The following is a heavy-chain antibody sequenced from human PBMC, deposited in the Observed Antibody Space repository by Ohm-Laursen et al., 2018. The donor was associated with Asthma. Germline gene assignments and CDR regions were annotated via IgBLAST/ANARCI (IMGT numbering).Heavy chain of an antibody. J-gene: IGHJ5*02. D-gene: IGHD3-22*01. CDR2: ISGDGSGT. CDR1: GFTLSSSW. V-gene: IGHV3-74*01. Sequence: SLRLSCAASGFTLSSSWMHWVRQAPGKGLVWVSRISGDGSGTNYADSVKGRFTISRDNAKNSLYLQMNSLRAEDTAVYYCARDFYYYDSSGYYNWFDPWGQGTLVTVSS. CDR3: ARDFYYYDSSGYYNWFDP.